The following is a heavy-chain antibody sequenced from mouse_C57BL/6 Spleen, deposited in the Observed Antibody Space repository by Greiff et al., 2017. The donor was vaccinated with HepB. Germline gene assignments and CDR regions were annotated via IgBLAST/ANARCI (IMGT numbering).Heavy chain of an antibody. CDR2: IYPGDGDT. D-gene: IGHD2-10*02. CDR3: ARREYGNSFAY. V-gene: IGHV1-80*01. CDR1: GYAFRSYW. Sequence: QVQLQQSGAELVKPGASVKISCKASGYAFRSYWMNWVKQRPGKGLEWIGQIYPGDGDTTYNGKFKGKATLTADKSSSTADMQLSSLTSEDSAVYFCARREYGNSFAYWGQGTLVTVSA. J-gene: IGHJ3*01.